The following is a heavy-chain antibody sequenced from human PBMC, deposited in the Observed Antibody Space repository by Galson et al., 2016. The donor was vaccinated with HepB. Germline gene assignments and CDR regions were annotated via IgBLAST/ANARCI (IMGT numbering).Heavy chain of an antibody. V-gene: IGHV1-2*04. D-gene: IGHD1-14*01. CDR3: ARDRTNQRESRVDVGAGMDV. J-gene: IGHJ6*04. Sequence: SVKVSCKASGYTLNDYYMHWVRQATGQGLEWVAWINPRSGGTRFAQKFQGWVTMTGDTSLTTVLLELSSLRADDTAVYYGARDRTNQRESRVDVGAGMDVWGKGTTVSVSS. CDR1: GYTLNDYY. CDR2: INPRSGGT.